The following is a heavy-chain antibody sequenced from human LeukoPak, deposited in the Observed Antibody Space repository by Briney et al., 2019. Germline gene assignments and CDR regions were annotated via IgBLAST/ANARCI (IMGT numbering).Heavy chain of an antibody. J-gene: IGHJ4*02. V-gene: IGHV4-31*03. Sequence: SETLSLTCTVSGGSISSGGYYWSWIRQHPGKGLEWIGYIYYSGRTYYNPSLKSRVTISVDTSKNQFSLKLSSVTAADTAVYYCARTDTAMVTFDYWGQGTLVTGSS. D-gene: IGHD5-18*01. CDR2: IYYSGRT. CDR3: ARTDTAMVTFDY. CDR1: GGSISSGGYY.